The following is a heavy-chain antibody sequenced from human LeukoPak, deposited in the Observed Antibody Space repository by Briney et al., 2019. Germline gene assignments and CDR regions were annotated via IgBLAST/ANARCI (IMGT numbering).Heavy chain of an antibody. Sequence: PGGSLRLSCAASGFTFRSSEMICVRQAPGKGLEWVSYISSSGSTIYYADSVKGRFTISRDNAKNSLYLRMNSLRAEDTAVYYCASEGYCSGGSCYSTGYYVLDVWGQGTTVTVSS. J-gene: IGHJ6*02. CDR1: GFTFRSSE. CDR3: ASEGYCSGGSCYSTGYYVLDV. CDR2: ISSSGSTI. D-gene: IGHD2-15*01. V-gene: IGHV3-48*03.